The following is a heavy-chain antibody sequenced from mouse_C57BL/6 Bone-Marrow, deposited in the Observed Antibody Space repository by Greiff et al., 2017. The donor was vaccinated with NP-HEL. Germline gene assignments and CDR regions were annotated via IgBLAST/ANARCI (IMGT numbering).Heavy chain of an antibody. V-gene: IGHV1-59*01. J-gene: IGHJ4*01. Sequence: QVQLQQPGAELVRPGTSVKLSCKASGYTFTSYWMHWVKQRPGQGLEWIGVIDPSDSYTNYNQKFKGKATLTVDTSSCTAYMQLRILTSEASAGYYCARDGFHYYGSSYPCGDYWGQGTSVTVSS. CDR1: GYTFTSYW. D-gene: IGHD1-1*01. CDR3: ARDGFHYYGSSYPCGDY. CDR2: IDPSDSYT.